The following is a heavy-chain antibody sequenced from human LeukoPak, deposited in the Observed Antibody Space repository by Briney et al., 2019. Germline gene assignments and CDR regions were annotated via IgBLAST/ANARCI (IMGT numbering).Heavy chain of an antibody. J-gene: IGHJ4*02. CDR1: GYTFTSYG. V-gene: IGHV1-18*01. D-gene: IGHD3-3*01. Sequence: ASVKVSCKASGYTFTSYGISWVRQAPGQGLEWMGWISAYNGNTNYAQKLQGRVTMTTDTSTSTAYMELRSLRSDDTAVYYCARDLHTYYDFWSGYYMKGNFDYWGQGTLVTVSS. CDR2: ISAYNGNT. CDR3: ARDLHTYYDFWSGYYMKGNFDY.